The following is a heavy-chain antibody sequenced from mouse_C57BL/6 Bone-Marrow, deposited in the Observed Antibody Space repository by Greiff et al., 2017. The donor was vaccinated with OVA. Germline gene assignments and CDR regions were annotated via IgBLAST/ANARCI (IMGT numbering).Heavy chain of an antibody. CDR3: ARATMRYEMMVTYAY. V-gene: IGHV1-7*01. Sequence: QVQLQQSGAELAKPGSSVKLSCKASGYTFTSYWMHWVKQRPGQGLEWIGYINPSSGYTKYNQKFKDKATLTADKSSSTAYMQLSSLTYEDSAVYYCARATMRYEMMVTYAYWGQGTLVTVSA. CDR1: GYTFTSYW. J-gene: IGHJ3*01. D-gene: IGHD2-3*01. CDR2: INPSSGYT.